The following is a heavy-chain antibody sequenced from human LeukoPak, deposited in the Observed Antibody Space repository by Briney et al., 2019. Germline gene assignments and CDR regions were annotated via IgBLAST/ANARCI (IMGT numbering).Heavy chain of an antibody. V-gene: IGHV4-39*01. J-gene: IGHJ4*02. CDR3: ALAYCGGDCYWPNYFDY. CDR2: IYYSGST. CDR1: GGSISSSSYY. D-gene: IGHD2-21*02. Sequence: SETLPLTCTVSGGSISSSSYYWGWIRQPPGKGLEWIGSIYYSGSTYYNPSLKSRVTISVDTSKNQFSLKLSSVTAADTAVYYCALAYCGGDCYWPNYFDYWGQGTLVTVSS.